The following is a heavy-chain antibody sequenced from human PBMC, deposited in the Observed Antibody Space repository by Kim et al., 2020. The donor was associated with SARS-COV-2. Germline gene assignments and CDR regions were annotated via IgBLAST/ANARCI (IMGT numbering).Heavy chain of an antibody. J-gene: IGHJ4*02. CDR3: ARDLPGDY. V-gene: IGHV3-74*01. CDR2: GKST. Sequence: GKSTRYADSVEGQFTISRDNAKNTRYLQMNNLRAEDTAVYYCARDLPGDYWGQGTLVTVSS.